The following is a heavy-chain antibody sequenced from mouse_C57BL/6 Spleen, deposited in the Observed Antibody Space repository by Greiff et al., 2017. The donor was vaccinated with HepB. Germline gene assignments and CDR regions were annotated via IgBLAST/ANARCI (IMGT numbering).Heavy chain of an antibody. V-gene: IGHV5-17*01. Sequence: EVQLQESGGGLVKPGGSLKLSCAASGFTFSDYGMHWVRQAPEKGLEWVAYISSGSSTIYYADTVKGRFTISRDNAKNTLFLQMTSLRSEDTAMYYCAPSTVVAPYAMDYWGQGTSVTVSS. CDR2: ISSGSSTI. CDR1: GFTFSDYG. J-gene: IGHJ4*01. D-gene: IGHD1-1*01. CDR3: APSTVVAPYAMDY.